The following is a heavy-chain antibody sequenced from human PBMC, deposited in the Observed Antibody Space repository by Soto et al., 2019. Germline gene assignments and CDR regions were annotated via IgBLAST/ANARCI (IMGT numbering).Heavy chain of an antibody. CDR3: AKLAGXCSGNSCHGDYAMDV. J-gene: IGHJ6*02. CDR1: GGSISSKSYS. Sequence: TLSLTCSVSGGSISSKSYSWGWIRQPPGKGLEWIGTFYYSENTYYNPSLKSRVTISVDTSKNQFSLKLSSVTAADTAVYXXAKLAGXCSGNSCHGDYAMDVWGQGTTVTVS. CDR2: FYYSENT. V-gene: IGHV4-39*01. D-gene: IGHD2-2*01.